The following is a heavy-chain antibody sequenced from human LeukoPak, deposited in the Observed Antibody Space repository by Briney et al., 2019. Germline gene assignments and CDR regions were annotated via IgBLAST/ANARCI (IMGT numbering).Heavy chain of an antibody. CDR2: IYGSDDKT. J-gene: IGHJ5*02. D-gene: IGHD2-15*01. CDR1: GFTFSSFW. CDR3: AKTQGYYDA. Sequence: GGSLRLSCAASGFTFSSFWMQWVRQAPGKGLELVSGIYGSDDKTVYGDAVKGRFTISRDNSKNTLYLQMNSLRADDTAVYYCAKTQGYYDAWGQGALVTVSS. V-gene: IGHV3-23*01.